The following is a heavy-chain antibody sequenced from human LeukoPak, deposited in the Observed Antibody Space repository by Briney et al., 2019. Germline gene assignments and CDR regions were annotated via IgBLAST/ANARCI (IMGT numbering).Heavy chain of an antibody. Sequence: SQTLSLTCTVSGGSISSGGYYWSWIRQHPWKGLEWIGYIYYSGSTYYNPSLKSRVTISVDTSKKQFSLKLSSVTAADTAVYYCARARTYYDILTGYYSPYYFDYWGQGTLVTVSS. CDR3: ARARTYYDILTGYYSPYYFDY. CDR2: IYYSGST. CDR1: GGSISSGGYY. D-gene: IGHD3-9*01. J-gene: IGHJ4*02. V-gene: IGHV4-31*03.